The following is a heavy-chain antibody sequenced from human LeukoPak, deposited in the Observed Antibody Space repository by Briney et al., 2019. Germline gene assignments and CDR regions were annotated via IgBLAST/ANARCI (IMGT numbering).Heavy chain of an antibody. J-gene: IGHJ4*02. CDR1: GFTFSSYS. V-gene: IGHV3-21*01. CDR3: ARENWQILRHFDWSYFDY. D-gene: IGHD3-9*01. CDR2: ISSSSYI. Sequence: GGSLRLSCAASGFTFSSYSMNWVRQAPGKGLEWVSSISSSSYIYYADSVKGRFTISRDNAKNSLYLQMNSLRAEDTAVYYCARENWQILRHFDWSYFDYWGQGTLVTVSS.